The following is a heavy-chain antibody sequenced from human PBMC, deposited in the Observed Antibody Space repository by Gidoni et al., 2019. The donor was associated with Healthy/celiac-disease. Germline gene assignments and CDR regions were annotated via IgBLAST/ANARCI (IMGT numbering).Heavy chain of an antibody. CDR1: GGSISSSSYY. Sequence: QLQLQASGPGLVKPSEPLSLTCTVSGGSISSSSYYWGWIRQPPGKGLEWIGSIYYSGSTYHNPSLKSRVTISVDTSKNQFSLKLSSVTAADTAVYYCARTHGEQQLVYYYYYGMDVWGQGTTVTVSS. CDR3: ARTHGEQQLVYYYYYGMDV. D-gene: IGHD6-13*01. J-gene: IGHJ6*02. V-gene: IGHV4-39*01. CDR2: IYYSGST.